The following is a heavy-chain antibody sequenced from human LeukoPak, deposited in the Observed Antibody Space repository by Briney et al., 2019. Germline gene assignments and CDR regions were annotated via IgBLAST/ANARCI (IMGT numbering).Heavy chain of an antibody. Sequence: SETLTLICAVYGGSFSGYYWTWLRQPPGKGLEWIGEINHSGSTNYNPSLKSRVTISVDTSKSQFSLKLSSVTAADTAVYYCARSRIGWFDPWGQGTLVTVSS. J-gene: IGHJ5*02. CDR1: GGSFSGYY. CDR3: ARSRIGWFDP. D-gene: IGHD1-26*01. CDR2: INHSGST. V-gene: IGHV4-34*01.